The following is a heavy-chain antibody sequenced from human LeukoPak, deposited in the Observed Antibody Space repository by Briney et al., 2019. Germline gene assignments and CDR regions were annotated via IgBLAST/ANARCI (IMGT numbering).Heavy chain of an antibody. Sequence: ASVKVSCKASGYMFTNYGFSWARQAPGQGLEWLGWISGYNGHTNYAQKFQGRVTMTTDTFTNTVHMELRSLRSDDMAIYYCGRDQASGAGSYQDYWGLGTLVTVSS. J-gene: IGHJ4*02. CDR3: GRDQASGAGSYQDY. V-gene: IGHV1-18*03. CDR1: GYMFTNYG. D-gene: IGHD3-10*01. CDR2: ISGYNGHT.